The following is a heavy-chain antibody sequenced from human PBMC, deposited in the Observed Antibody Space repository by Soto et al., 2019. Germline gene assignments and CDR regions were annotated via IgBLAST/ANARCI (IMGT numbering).Heavy chain of an antibody. V-gene: IGHV1-2*04. CDR2: INPNSGGT. D-gene: IGHD3-3*01. CDR3: ARADYDFWYPRDYYGMDV. J-gene: IGHJ6*02. Sequence: GASVKVSCKASGYTFTGYYMHWVRQAPGQGLEWMGWINPNSGGTNYAQKFQGWVTMTRDTSISTAYMELSRLRSDDTAMYYCARADYDFWYPRDYYGMDVWGQGTTVTVSS. CDR1: GYTFTGYY.